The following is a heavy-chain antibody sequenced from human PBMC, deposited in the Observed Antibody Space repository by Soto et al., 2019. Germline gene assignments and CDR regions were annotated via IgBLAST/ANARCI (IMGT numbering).Heavy chain of an antibody. V-gene: IGHV1-2*02. CDR3: VRGRSYSVYDF. Sequence: ASVKVSCKASGYTFTAYYMHWVRQAPGQGLEWMGWINPNSGGTYHAQNFQGRVTMTRDTSTTTAYMELASLRSDDTAVFYCVRGRSYSVYDFWGPGTLVTVSS. J-gene: IGHJ4*02. CDR2: INPNSGGT. CDR1: GYTFTAYY. D-gene: IGHD5-12*01.